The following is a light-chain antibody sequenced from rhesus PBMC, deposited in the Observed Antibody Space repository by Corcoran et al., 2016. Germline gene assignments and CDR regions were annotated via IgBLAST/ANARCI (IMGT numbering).Light chain of an antibody. CDR3: QQYKSYPRT. Sequence: DIQMTQSPSSLSASVGDTVTITCRASQGISSYLNWFQQKPGKAPKLLIYAATTLQSGVPSRVSGSGSGTDFTLTISSLQPEDFATYYCQQYKSYPRTFGQGTKVEIK. CDR2: AAT. V-gene: IGKV1-28*02. CDR1: QGISSY. J-gene: IGKJ1*01.